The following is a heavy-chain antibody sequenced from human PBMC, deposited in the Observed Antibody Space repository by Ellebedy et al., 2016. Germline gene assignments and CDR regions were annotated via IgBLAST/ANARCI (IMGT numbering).Heavy chain of an antibody. Sequence: GESLKISXAASGFIFNIAGMTWVRQAPGKGLEWVATIVFSGTATYYSDSVKGRFIISRDNAKNSLFLQMNSLRVEDTAVYYCAKDPKDYYDSSGYFDYWGQGTLVTVSS. CDR2: IVFSGTAT. CDR3: AKDPKDYYDSSGYFDY. D-gene: IGHD3-22*01. V-gene: IGHV3-21*01. J-gene: IGHJ4*02. CDR1: GFIFNIAG.